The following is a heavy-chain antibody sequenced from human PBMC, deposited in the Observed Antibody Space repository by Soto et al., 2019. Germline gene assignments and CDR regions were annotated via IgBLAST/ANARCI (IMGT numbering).Heavy chain of an antibody. CDR3: ARHNRYSSTWSGGWCDP. CDR2: IHPGDSDT. Sequence: EVQLVQSGAEVKKAGESLKISCQGSGYSFTNYWVGWVRQIPGRGLEWMGIIHPGDSDTRYSPFFQGQVTISADKSISTPSLQRSSLKASDTAMYYGARHNRYSSTWSGGWCDPWGQGTLVTVSS. V-gene: IGHV5-51*03. J-gene: IGHJ5*02. D-gene: IGHD6-13*01. CDR1: GYSFTNYW.